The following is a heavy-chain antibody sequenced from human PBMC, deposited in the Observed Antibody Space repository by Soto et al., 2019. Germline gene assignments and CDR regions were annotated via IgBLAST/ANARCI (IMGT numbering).Heavy chain of an antibody. CDR2: IYYTGST. J-gene: IGHJ4*02. CDR3: ARTGTPAVFSGFDY. V-gene: IGHV4-59*01. D-gene: IGHD3-10*01. CDR1: GGSISGYC. Sequence: PSETLSLTCSVSGGSISGYCWSWIRKPPGKGLEWMGYIYYTGSTNYNPSLKSRVAMSVDTSKNQFSLKLGSVTAADTALYYCARTGTPAVFSGFDYWGQGALVTVSS.